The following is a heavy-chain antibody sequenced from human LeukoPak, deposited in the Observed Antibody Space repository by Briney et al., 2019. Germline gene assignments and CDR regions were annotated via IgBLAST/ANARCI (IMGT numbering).Heavy chain of an antibody. CDR3: ARGENDYVWGSYRLGAFDI. CDR2: IYYSGST. J-gene: IGHJ3*02. D-gene: IGHD3-16*02. CDR1: GGSVSSGSYY. Sequence: SETLSLTCTVSGGSVSSGSYYWSWIRQPPGKGLEWIGYIYYSGSTNYNPSLKSRVTISVDTSKNQSSLKLSSVTAADTAVYYCARGENDYVWGSYRLGAFDIWGQGTMVTVSS. V-gene: IGHV4-61*01.